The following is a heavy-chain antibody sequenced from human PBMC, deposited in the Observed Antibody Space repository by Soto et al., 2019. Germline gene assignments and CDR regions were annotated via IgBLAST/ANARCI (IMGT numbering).Heavy chain of an antibody. CDR2: ISSSEDST. V-gene: IGHV3-23*01. J-gene: IGHJ4*02. CDR1: GFTFSNYG. CDR3: ARCSGGGCYKQIDF. D-gene: IGHD2-15*01. Sequence: GGSLRLSCAASGFTFSNYGMTWVRQTPGKGLEWVSSISSSEDSTYYADSVKGRFTFSGDNSKNTLYLQMNSLRAEDTGIYYCARCSGGGCYKQIDFWGQGTMVTVSS.